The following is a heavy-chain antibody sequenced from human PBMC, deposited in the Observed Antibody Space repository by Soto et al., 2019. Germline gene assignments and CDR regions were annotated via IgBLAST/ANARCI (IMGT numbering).Heavy chain of an antibody. J-gene: IGHJ4*02. V-gene: IGHV3-48*03. CDR3: ASDKGYGSRTSCPRVK. CDR2: ISNSGNTI. CDR1: GFVFKNYE. Sequence: GGSLRLSCVASGFVFKNYEMNWVRQAPGKGLEWISYISNSGNTIYVADSMRGRFTISRDNAKNSLFLQMDSLRAEDTAAYYYASDKGYGSRTSCPRVKWGRGTLVTVSS. D-gene: IGHD2-2*01.